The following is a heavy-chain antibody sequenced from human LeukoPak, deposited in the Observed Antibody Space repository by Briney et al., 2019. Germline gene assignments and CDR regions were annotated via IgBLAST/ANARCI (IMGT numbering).Heavy chain of an antibody. V-gene: IGHV3-33*01. CDR2: IWYDGTNK. CDR3: ARDGDWVGGTIDY. D-gene: IGHD1-26*01. CDR1: GFTFSGYG. Sequence: GGSLRLSCAASGFTFSGYGMHWVRQAPGKGLEWVAVIWYDGTNKYYSDSVKGRFTISRDNSKNTLYLQMNSLRAEDTAVYYCARDGDWVGGTIDYWGQGTLVTVSS. J-gene: IGHJ4*02.